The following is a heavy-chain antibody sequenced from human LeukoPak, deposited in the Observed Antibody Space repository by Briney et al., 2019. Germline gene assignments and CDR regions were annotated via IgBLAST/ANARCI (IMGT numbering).Heavy chain of an antibody. Sequence: PGGSLRLSCAASGFTFSSYSMNWVRQAPGKGLEWVSSISSSSSYIYYADSVKGRFTISRDNAKNSLYLQMNSLRAEDTAVYCCARCKELLSDAFDIWGQGTMVTVSS. CDR3: ARCKELLSDAFDI. D-gene: IGHD1-26*01. J-gene: IGHJ3*02. CDR2: ISSSSSYI. V-gene: IGHV3-21*01. CDR1: GFTFSSYS.